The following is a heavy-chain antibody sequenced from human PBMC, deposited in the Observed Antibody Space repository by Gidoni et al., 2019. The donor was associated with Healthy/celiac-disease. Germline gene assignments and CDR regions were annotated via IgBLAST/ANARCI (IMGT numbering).Heavy chain of an antibody. CDR2: ISYDGSNK. CDR3: ARGSSSWDPFDY. CDR1: GFTFSSYA. J-gene: IGHJ4*02. V-gene: IGHV3-30-3*01. Sequence: QVQLVESGGGVVQPGRSLCLSCAASGFTFSSYAMHWVRQAPGKGLEWVAVISYDGSNKYYADSVKGRFTISSDNSKNTLYLQMNSRRAEDTAVYYCARGSSSWDPFDYWGQGTLVTVSS. D-gene: IGHD6-13*01.